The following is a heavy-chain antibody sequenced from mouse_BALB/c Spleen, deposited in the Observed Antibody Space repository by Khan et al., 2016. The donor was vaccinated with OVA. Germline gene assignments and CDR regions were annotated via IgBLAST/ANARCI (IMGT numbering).Heavy chain of an antibody. J-gene: IGHJ3*01. V-gene: IGHV2-9*02. CDR1: GFSLSNYG. CDR2: IWTGGIT. D-gene: IGHD2-4*01. CDR3: ARSYDYDVGGFAY. Sequence: QVQLKESGPGLVAPSQSLSITCTVSGFSLSNYGIHWVRQTPGKGLEWLGVIWTGGITNYNSALMSRLIISKDNSKSQVFLKMNRLQTDDTAIYYCARSYDYDVGGFAYGGQGTLVTVSA.